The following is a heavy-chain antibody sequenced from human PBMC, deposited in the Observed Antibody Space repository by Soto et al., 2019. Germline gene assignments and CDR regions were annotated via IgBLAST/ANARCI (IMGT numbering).Heavy chain of an antibody. CDR3: VRHHIVATPRGWFDP. CDR1: GYSITSDW. D-gene: IGHD5-12*01. J-gene: IGHJ5*02. V-gene: IGHV5-51*01. Sequence: GAEVRKPGESLKISCKASGYSITSDWIGWVRQMPGKGLEWLGIIYPRDSDTRYSPSFEGQVTISADKTTNTAYLQWSSLKASDTAIYYCVRHHIVATPRGWFDPWGQGTLVTVSS. CDR2: IYPRDSDT.